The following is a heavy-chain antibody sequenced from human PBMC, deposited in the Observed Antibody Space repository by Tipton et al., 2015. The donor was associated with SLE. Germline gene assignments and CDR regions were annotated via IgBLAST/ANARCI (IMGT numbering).Heavy chain of an antibody. V-gene: IGHV4-38-2*02. D-gene: IGHD4-23*01. CDR2: IYHSGST. Sequence: TLSLTCTVSGYSISSGYYWGWIRQPPGKGLEWIGSIYHSGSTYYNPSLKSRVTISVDTSKNQFSLKLSSVTAADTAVYYCARGGRGDGGNPFDPWGQGTLATVSS. J-gene: IGHJ5*02. CDR1: GYSISSGYY. CDR3: ARGGRGDGGNPFDP.